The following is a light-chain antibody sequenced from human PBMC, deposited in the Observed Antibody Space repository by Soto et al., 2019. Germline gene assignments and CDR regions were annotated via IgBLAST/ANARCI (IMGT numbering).Light chain of an antibody. CDR3: SSYTGSTPYV. J-gene: IGLJ1*01. V-gene: IGLV2-14*01. Sequence: QSVLTQPASVSGSPGQSITISCTGTISDVGGFNSVSWYQQYPGKAPKLMIYDVRNRPSGVSNRFSGSKSGNTASLTISGLQAEDEADYYCSSYTGSTPYVFGTGTKVTVL. CDR2: DVR. CDR1: ISDVGGFNS.